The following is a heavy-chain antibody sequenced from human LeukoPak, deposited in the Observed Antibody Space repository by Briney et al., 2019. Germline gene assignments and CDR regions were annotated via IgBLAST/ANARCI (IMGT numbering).Heavy chain of an antibody. CDR3: NTYSCRFFAY. Sequence: GGSLRLSYAFSGITYLNACITWVRQAPGKGLEWVGRIYRSSNGETTDYGAPVKGRFIMSRDESKNTLYLQMNSLKTEDTAVCYCNTYSCRFFAYWGQGTLVTVSS. D-gene: IGHD6-19*01. CDR1: GITYLNAC. V-gene: IGHV3-15*01. J-gene: IGHJ4*02. CDR2: IYRSSNGETT.